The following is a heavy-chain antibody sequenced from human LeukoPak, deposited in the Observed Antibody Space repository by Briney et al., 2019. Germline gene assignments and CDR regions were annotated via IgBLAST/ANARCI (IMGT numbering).Heavy chain of an antibody. D-gene: IGHD5-18*01. CDR2: INHSGST. J-gene: IGHJ4*02. V-gene: IGHV4-34*01. Sequence: PSETLSLTCAVYGGSFSGYYWSWIRQPPGKGLEWIGEINHSGSTNYNPSLKSRVTVSVDASKNQFSLKLTSVTAADTAVYYCARREGNDGYDYWGQGTLVTVSS. CDR3: ARREGNDGYDY. CDR1: GGSFSGYY.